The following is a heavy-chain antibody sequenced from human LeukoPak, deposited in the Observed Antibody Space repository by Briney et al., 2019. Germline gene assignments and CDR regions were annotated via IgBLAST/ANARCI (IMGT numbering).Heavy chain of an antibody. Sequence: SETLSLTCTVSGGSISSNYWSWVRQPPGKGLEWIGYIYYSRITNNNPSLKSRVTISVDTSKNQFSLKLSSVTAADTAVYYCARAYHGSGSFSPLFDPWGQGTLVTVPS. J-gene: IGHJ5*02. D-gene: IGHD3-10*01. CDR2: IYYSRIT. CDR3: ARAYHGSGSFSPLFDP. CDR1: GGSISSNY. V-gene: IGHV4-59*01.